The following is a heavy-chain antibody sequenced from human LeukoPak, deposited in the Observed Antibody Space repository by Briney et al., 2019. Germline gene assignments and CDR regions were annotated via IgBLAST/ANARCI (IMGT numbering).Heavy chain of an antibody. CDR1: GFTFSSHG. J-gene: IGHJ4*02. D-gene: IGHD6-13*01. CDR3: AKGQYSSSRNPDY. CDR2: IRYDGSNK. V-gene: IGHV3-30*02. Sequence: PGGSLRLSCAASGFTFSSHGMHWVRQAPGKGLEWVAFIRYDGSNKYYADSVKGRFTISRDNSKNTLYLQMNSLRGDDTAVYYCAKGQYSSSRNPDYWGQGTLVTVSS.